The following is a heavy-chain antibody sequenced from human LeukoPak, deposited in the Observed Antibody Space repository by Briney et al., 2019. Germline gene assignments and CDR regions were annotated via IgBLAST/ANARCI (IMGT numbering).Heavy chain of an antibody. CDR1: GYTFTAYY. CDR2: INPNSGDT. Sequence: ASVKVSCKASGYTFTAYYIHWVRQAPGQGREWMGWINPNSGDTNYAQKFQGRVTMTRDTSITTAYMDLTSLTSDDTAVYYCARRLSTWSEGWFDPWGQETLVTVSS. J-gene: IGHJ5*02. D-gene: IGHD6-13*01. CDR3: ARRLSTWSEGWFDP. V-gene: IGHV1-2*02.